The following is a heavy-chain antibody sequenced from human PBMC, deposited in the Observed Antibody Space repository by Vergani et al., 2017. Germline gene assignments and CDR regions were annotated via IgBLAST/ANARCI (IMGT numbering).Heavy chain of an antibody. CDR1: GFTFSSYG. D-gene: IGHD6-13*01. J-gene: IGHJ6*03. CDR3: GIAAAGTYYYYYMDV. V-gene: IGHV3-30*03. Sequence: QVQLVESGGGVVQPGRSLRLSCAASGFTFSSYGMHWVRQAPGKGLEWVAVISYDGSNKYYADSVKGRFTISRDNSMNTLYLQMNSLRAEDTAVYYCGIAAAGTYYYYYMDVWGKGTTVTVSS. CDR2: ISYDGSNK.